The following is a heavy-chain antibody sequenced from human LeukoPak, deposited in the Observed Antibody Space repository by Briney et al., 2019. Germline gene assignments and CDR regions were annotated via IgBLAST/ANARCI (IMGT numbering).Heavy chain of an antibody. V-gene: IGHV1-69*13. Sequence: SVKVSCKASGGTFSSYAISWVRQAPGQGLEWMGGIIPIFGTANYAQKFQGRVTITADESTSTAYMELSSLRSEDTAVYYCARGDFWSGYARTDYYYYMDVWGKGTTVTVSS. CDR1: GGTFSSYA. D-gene: IGHD3-3*01. CDR3: ARGDFWSGYARTDYYYYMDV. CDR2: IIPIFGTA. J-gene: IGHJ6*03.